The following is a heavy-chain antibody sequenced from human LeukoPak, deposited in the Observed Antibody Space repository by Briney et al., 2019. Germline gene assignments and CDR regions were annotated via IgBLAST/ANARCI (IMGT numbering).Heavy chain of an antibody. CDR2: INWNGGST. CDR1: GFTFDDYG. D-gene: IGHD3-22*01. J-gene: IGHJ6*03. V-gene: IGHV3-20*04. Sequence: GGSLRLSCAASGFTFDDYGMSWVRQAPGKGLEWVSGINWNGGSTGYADSVKGRFTISRDNAKNSLYLQMNSLRAEDTALYYCARRGCYYYDSSGYYCYYYMDVWGKGTTVTVSS. CDR3: ARRGCYYYDSSGYYCYYYMDV.